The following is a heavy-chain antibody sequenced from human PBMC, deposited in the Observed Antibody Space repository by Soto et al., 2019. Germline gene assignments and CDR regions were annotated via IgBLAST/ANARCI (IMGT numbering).Heavy chain of an antibody. CDR3: ARVLAATSTDPDYYYYYGMDV. V-gene: IGHV1-2*04. D-gene: IGHD2-15*01. Sequence: ASVKVSCKASGYTFTGYYMHWVRQAPGQGLEWMGWINPNSGGTNYAQKFQGWVTMTRDTSISTAYMELSRLRSDDTAVYYCARVLAATSTDPDYYYYYGMDVWGQGTTVTVSS. CDR2: INPNSGGT. CDR1: GYTFTGYY. J-gene: IGHJ6*02.